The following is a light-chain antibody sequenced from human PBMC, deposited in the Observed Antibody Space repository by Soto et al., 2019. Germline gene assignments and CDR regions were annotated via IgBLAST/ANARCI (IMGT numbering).Light chain of an antibody. J-gene: IGKJ4*01. V-gene: IGKV1-9*01. CDR3: QQVESYPST. CDR1: QGISSF. CDR2: AAS. Sequence: IQLTQTPSSLSASVGDRVTITCRASQGISSFLAWYQQKPGKAPKLLIYAASSLQSGVPSRFSGSGFGTDFTLTITSLQPEDFATYYCQQVESYPSTFGGGTEVEMK.